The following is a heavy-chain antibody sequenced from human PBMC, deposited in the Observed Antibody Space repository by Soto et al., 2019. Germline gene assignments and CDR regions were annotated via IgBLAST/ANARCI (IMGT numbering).Heavy chain of an antibody. Sequence: QVTLKESGPVLVKPTETLTLTCTVSGFSLSNARMGVSWIRQPPGKALEWLAHIFSNDEKSYSTSLKSRLTISKDTSKSQVVLTMTNMDPVDTATYYCARIEGGDCGGDCYPTIRYFDLWGRGTLVTVSS. D-gene: IGHD2-21*02. CDR3: ARIEGGDCGGDCYPTIRYFDL. CDR1: GFSLSNARMG. V-gene: IGHV2-26*01. CDR2: IFSNDEK. J-gene: IGHJ2*01.